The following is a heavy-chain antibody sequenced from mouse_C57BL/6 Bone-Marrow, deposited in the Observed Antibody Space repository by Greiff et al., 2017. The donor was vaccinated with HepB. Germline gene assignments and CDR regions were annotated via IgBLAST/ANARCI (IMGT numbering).Heavy chain of an antibody. V-gene: IGHV5-17*01. D-gene: IGHD1-1*01. CDR3: AKITTVVDYFDY. CDR2: ISSGSSTI. CDR1: GFTSSDYG. J-gene: IGHJ2*01. Sequence: EVMLVESGGGLVKPGGSLKLSCAASGFTSSDYGMHWVRQAPEKGLEWVAYISSGSSTIYYADTVKGRFTISRDNAKNTLFLQMTSLRSEDTAMYYCAKITTVVDYFDYWGQGTTLTVSS.